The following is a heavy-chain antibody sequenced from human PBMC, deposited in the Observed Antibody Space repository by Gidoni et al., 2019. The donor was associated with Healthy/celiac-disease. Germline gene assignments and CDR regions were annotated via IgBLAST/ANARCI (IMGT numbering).Heavy chain of an antibody. CDR2: ISYDGSNK. D-gene: IGHD2-2*01. J-gene: IGHJ6*04. V-gene: IGHV3-30*18. CDR3: AKDAVVVPAARYYYYGMDV. CDR1: GFTFSSYG. Sequence: QVQLVESGGGVVQPGRSLRLSCAASGFTFSSYGMHWVRQAPGKGLEWVAVISYDGSNKYYADSVKGRFTISRDNSKNTLYLQMNSLRAEDTAVYYCAKDAVVVPAARYYYYGMDVWGKGTTVTVSS.